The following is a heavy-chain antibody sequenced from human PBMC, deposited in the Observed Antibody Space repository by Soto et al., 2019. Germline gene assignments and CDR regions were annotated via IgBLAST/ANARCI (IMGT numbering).Heavy chain of an antibody. V-gene: IGHV3-48*03. Sequence: PGGSLRLACAASGFTFSSYEMNWVLQAPGKGLEWVSYISSSGSTIYYADSVKGRFTISRDNAKNSLYLQMNSLRAEDTAVYYCDSPAESKRWSLMDVWGQGTTVTVSS. CDR2: ISSSGSTI. CDR1: GFTFSSYE. CDR3: DSPAESKRWSLMDV. J-gene: IGHJ6*02. D-gene: IGHD2-15*01.